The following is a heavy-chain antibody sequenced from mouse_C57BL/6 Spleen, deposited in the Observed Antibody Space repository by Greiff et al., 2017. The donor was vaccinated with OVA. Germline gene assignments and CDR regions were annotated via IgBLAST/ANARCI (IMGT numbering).Heavy chain of an antibody. CDR3: ARKVLRLAMDY. CDR1: GYTFTDYY. V-gene: IGHV1-26*01. Sequence: VQLQQSGPELVKPGASVKISCKASGYTFTDYYMNWVKQSHGKSLEWIGDINPNNGGTRYNQKFKGKATLTVDKSSSTDYMELRSLTSEDSAVYYCARKVLRLAMDYWGQGTSVTVSS. CDR2: INPNNGGT. J-gene: IGHJ4*01. D-gene: IGHD1-1*01.